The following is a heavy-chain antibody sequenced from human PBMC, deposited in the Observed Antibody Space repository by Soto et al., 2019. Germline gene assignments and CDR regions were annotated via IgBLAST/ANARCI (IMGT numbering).Heavy chain of an antibody. J-gene: IGHJ4*02. V-gene: IGHV1-3*01. Sequence: QVQLVQSGAEVKKPGASVKVSCKASGYTFTSYAMHWVRQAPGQRLEWMGWINAGNGNTKYSQKFQGRVTITRDTSASTAYMELSSLRSEDTAVYYCAREVGIVVDTGYFDYWGQGTLVTVSS. CDR2: INAGNGNT. CDR1: GYTFTSYA. D-gene: IGHD3-22*01. CDR3: AREVGIVVDTGYFDY.